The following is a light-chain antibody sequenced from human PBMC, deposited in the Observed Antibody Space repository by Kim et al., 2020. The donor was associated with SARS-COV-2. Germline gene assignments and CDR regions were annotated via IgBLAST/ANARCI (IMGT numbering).Light chain of an antibody. CDR1: QSVSRW. CDR3: QHRQT. CDR2: DGS. J-gene: IGKJ1*01. Sequence: TLSAYVGDRFILTCRASQSVSRWLAWYQQKPGKAPKLLIYDGSNLQSGVPSRFSGSGSGTEFTLTISSLQPDDFAIYYCQHRQTFGQGTKVDIK. V-gene: IGKV1-5*01.